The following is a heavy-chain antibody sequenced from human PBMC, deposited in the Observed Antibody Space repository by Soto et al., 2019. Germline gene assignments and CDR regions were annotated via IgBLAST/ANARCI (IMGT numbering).Heavy chain of an antibody. D-gene: IGHD3-22*01. CDR3: AKSSGYYNDSSGYYYEY. Sequence: PGGSLRLSCAASGFTFSSYAMSWVRQAPGKGLEWVSAISGSGGSTYYADSVKGRFTISRDNSKNTLYLQMNSLRAEDTAVYYCAKSSGYYNDSSGYYYEYWGQGTLVTVSS. CDR2: ISGSGGST. CDR1: GFTFSSYA. J-gene: IGHJ4*02. V-gene: IGHV3-23*01.